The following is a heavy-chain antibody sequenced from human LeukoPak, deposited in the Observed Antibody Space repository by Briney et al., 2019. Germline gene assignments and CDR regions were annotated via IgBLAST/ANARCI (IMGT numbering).Heavy chain of an antibody. CDR3: AELGITMIGGV. CDR2: MSTSSTI. Sequence: GGSLRLSCAASGFTFSSYSMNWVRQAPGKGLEWVSYMSTSSTIYYADSVKGRFTISRDNAKNSLYLQMNSLRAEDTAVYYCAELGITMIGGVWGKGTTVTISS. J-gene: IGHJ6*04. V-gene: IGHV3-48*04. D-gene: IGHD3-10*02. CDR1: GFTFSSYS.